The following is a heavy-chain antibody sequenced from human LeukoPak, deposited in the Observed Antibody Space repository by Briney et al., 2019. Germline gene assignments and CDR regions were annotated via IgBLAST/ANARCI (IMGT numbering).Heavy chain of an antibody. CDR2: ISAYNGNT. V-gene: IGHV1-18*01. Sequence: ASVKVSCKASGYTFTSYGISWVRQAPGQGLEWMGWISAYNGNTNYAQKLQGRVTMTTDTSTSTAYMELRSLRSDDTAVYYCARSDHSSTPTGNFDYWGQGTLVTVSS. J-gene: IGHJ4*02. CDR3: ARSDHSSTPTGNFDY. CDR1: GYTFTSYG. D-gene: IGHD6-13*01.